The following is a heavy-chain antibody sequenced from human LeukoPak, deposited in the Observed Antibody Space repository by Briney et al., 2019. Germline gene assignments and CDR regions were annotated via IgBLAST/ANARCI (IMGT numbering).Heavy chain of an antibody. D-gene: IGHD6-13*01. CDR3: LVAADAFDI. J-gene: IGHJ4*02. CDR2: IKQDGSEK. V-gene: IGHV3-7*01. Sequence: RGSLRLSCAASGFTFSSYWMSWVRQAPGKGLEWVANIKQDGSEKYYVDSVKGRFTISRDNAKNSLYLQMNSLRAEDTAVYYCLVAADAFDIWGQGTLVTVSS. CDR1: GFTFSSYW.